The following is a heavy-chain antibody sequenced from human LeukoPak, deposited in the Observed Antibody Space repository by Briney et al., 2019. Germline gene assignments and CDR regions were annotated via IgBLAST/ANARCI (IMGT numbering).Heavy chain of an antibody. Sequence: SEPLSPPSPGYGGSFRGSYWGGTRPPPGKGLEGIGEINHSGSTNYNPSLKSRVTISVDTSKNQFSLKLSSVTAADTAVYYCARGYSSGWYFLGSSVWDYWGQGTLVTVSS. J-gene: IGHJ4*02. CDR1: GGSFRGSY. V-gene: IGHV4-34*01. D-gene: IGHD6-19*01. CDR3: ARGYSSGWYFLGSSVWDY. CDR2: INHSGST.